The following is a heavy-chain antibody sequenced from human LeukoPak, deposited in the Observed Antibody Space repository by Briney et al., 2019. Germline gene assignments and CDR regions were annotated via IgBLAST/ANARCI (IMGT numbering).Heavy chain of an antibody. Sequence: GGSLRLSCEASGFTFSIYWMTWVRQAPGKGLEWVANLKQDGSEKYYVDSVKGRFTISRDNSKNTLYLQMDSLRAEDTAVYYCANRYTSGWNYFDYWGQGILVTVSS. CDR2: LKQDGSEK. CDR3: ANRYTSGWNYFDY. J-gene: IGHJ4*02. CDR1: GFTFSIYW. D-gene: IGHD6-19*01. V-gene: IGHV3-7*03.